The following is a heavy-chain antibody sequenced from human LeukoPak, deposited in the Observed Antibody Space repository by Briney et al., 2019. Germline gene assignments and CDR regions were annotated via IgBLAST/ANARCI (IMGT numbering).Heavy chain of an antibody. D-gene: IGHD5-18*01. CDR1: GYTLTELS. CDR3: ATVQAYTAMAFDY. Sequence: ASVKVSCKVPGYTLTELSMHWVQQAPGKGLEWMGGFDPEDGETIYAQKFQGRVTMTEDTSTDTAYMELSSLRSEDTAVYYCATVQAYTAMAFDYWGQGTLVTVSS. CDR2: FDPEDGET. V-gene: IGHV1-24*01. J-gene: IGHJ4*02.